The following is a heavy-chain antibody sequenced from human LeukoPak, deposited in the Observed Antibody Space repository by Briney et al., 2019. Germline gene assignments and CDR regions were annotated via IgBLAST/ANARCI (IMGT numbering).Heavy chain of an antibody. V-gene: IGHV1-46*01. J-gene: IGHJ4*02. CDR1: GYTFTSYY. D-gene: IGHD3-10*01. CDR2: INPSGGST. Sequence: GASVKVSCKASGYTFTSYYILWVRQAPGQGLEWMGFINPSGGSTSYAQKFQGRVTMTRDTSTSTVYMELSSLRSEDTAVYYRARNRESGFDYWGQGTLVTVSS. CDR3: ARNRESGFDY.